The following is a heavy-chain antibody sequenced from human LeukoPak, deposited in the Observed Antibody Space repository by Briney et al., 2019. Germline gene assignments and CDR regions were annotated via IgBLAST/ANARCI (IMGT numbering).Heavy chain of an antibody. CDR3: ARDGVDTVY. CDR2: IYYSGST. Sequence: SETLSLTCTVSGGSISSGGYYWSWVRQHSGKGLGWIGYIYYSGSTYYNPSLKSRVTISVDTSKNQFSLKLSSVTAANTAVYYCARDGVDTVYWGQGTLVTVSS. CDR1: GGSISSGGYY. V-gene: IGHV4-31*03. J-gene: IGHJ4*02. D-gene: IGHD5-18*01.